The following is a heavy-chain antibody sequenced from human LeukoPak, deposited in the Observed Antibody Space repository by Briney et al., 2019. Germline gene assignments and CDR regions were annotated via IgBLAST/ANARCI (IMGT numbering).Heavy chain of an antibody. V-gene: IGHV4-31*03. CDR1: GDSISSDGYP. J-gene: IGHJ3*01. D-gene: IGHD2-21*02. Sequence: SQTLSLTCTVSGDSISSDGYPWTWIRQPPGKGLEWIGHISYSGNTYYNPSLKSRVTLSVDASKNQFSLNLTSVTAADTAIYYCARDFLRTASPDAFDFWGQGTMVTVSS. CDR2: ISYSGNT. CDR3: ARDFLRTASPDAFDF.